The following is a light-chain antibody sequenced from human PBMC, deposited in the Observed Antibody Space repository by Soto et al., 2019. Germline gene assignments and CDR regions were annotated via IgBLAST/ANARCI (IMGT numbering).Light chain of an antibody. J-gene: IGLJ1*01. Sequence: QSVLTQPPSASGSPGQSVTLSCTGTSSDVGGYNYVSWYQQHPGKAPKLMIYDVSKRPSGVPDRFSGSKSGNTASLTVSGLQADDEADYYCSSYAGTHVVFGTGTKVTVL. CDR3: SSYAGTHVV. V-gene: IGLV2-8*01. CDR1: SSDVGGYNY. CDR2: DVS.